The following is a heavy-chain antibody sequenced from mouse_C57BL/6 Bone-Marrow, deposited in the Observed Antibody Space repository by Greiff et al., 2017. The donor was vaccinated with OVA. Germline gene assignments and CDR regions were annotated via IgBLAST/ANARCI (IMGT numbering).Heavy chain of an antibody. D-gene: IGHD2-5*01. V-gene: IGHV1-22*01. CDR2: INPNNGGT. CDR3: ARRGYSNYYYAMDY. CDR1: GYTFTDYN. Sequence: EVQLQQSGPELVKPGASVKMSCKASGYTFTDYNMHWVKQSHGKSLEWIGYINPNNGGTSYNQKFKGKATLTADKSSSTAYMQLSSLTSEDSAVYFCARRGYSNYYYAMDYWGQGTSVTVSS. J-gene: IGHJ4*01.